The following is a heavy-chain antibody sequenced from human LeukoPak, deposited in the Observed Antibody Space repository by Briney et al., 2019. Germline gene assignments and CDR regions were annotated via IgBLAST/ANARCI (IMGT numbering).Heavy chain of an antibody. J-gene: IGHJ6*02. V-gene: IGHV4-34*01. Sequence: PSETLSLTCAVYGGSFSGYYWSWIRQPPGKGLEWIGEINHSGSTNYNPSLKSRVTISVDTSKNQFSLKLSSVTAADTAVYYCARGSQQLVKGDYYYGMDVWGQGTTVTVSS. CDR2: INHSGST. CDR1: GGSFSGYY. CDR3: ARGSQQLVKGDYYYGMDV. D-gene: IGHD6-13*01.